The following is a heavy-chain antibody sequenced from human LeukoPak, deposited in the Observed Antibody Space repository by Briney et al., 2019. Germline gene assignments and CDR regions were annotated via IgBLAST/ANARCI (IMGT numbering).Heavy chain of an antibody. CDR2: IRQDGSEI. V-gene: IGHV3-7*01. D-gene: IGHD6-13*01. CDR3: VRRQQLTIYYYYGMDV. Sequence: GGSLRLSCAASGFTFSSYWMDWVRKAPGKGLEWVANIRQDGSEIYYVDSVKGRFTISRDNAKNSLYLQMNSLRVEDTAVYYCVRRQQLTIYYYYGMDVWGQGTTVTVSS. J-gene: IGHJ6*02. CDR1: GFTFSSYW.